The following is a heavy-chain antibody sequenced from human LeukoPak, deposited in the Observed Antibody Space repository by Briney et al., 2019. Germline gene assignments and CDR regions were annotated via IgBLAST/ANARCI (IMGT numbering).Heavy chain of an antibody. D-gene: IGHD1-26*01. CDR3: AKELLVGTAFDI. V-gene: IGHV3-13*04. Sequence: GGSLRLSCAASGFTFSRYDMHWVRQATGKGLEWVSAIGTAGDTYYPDSVKGRFTISRDNSKNTLYLQMNSLRAEEMAVYYCAKELLVGTAFDIWGQGTMVTVSS. J-gene: IGHJ3*02. CDR1: GFTFSRYD. CDR2: IGTAGDT.